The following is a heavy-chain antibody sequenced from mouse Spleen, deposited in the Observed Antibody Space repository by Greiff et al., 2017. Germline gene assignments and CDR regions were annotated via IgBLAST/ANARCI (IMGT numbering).Heavy chain of an antibody. CDR3: ARRNYYDGSYEDY. V-gene: IGHV1-50*01. D-gene: IGHD1-1*01. CDR1: GYTFTSYW. J-gene: IGHJ2*01. Sequence: QVQLQQPGAELVKPGASVKLSCKASGYTFTSYWMQWVKQRPGQGLEWIGEIDPSDSYTNYNQKFKGKATLTVDTSSSTAYMQLSSLTSEDSAVYYCARRNYYDGSYEDYWGQGTTLTVSS. CDR2: IDPSDSYT.